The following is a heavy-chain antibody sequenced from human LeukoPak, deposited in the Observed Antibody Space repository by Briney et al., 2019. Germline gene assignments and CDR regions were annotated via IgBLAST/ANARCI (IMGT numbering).Heavy chain of an antibody. D-gene: IGHD3-3*01. Sequence: ASVKVSCKASGYTFSGSYIHWVRQAPGQGLEWMGRINPNSGDTNYAQNFQGRVTMTRDTSISTAYMELSRLRSDDTAVYYCARETVLRQFDYWGQGTLVTVSS. J-gene: IGHJ4*02. V-gene: IGHV1-2*06. CDR1: GYTFSGSY. CDR3: ARETVLRQFDY. CDR2: INPNSGDT.